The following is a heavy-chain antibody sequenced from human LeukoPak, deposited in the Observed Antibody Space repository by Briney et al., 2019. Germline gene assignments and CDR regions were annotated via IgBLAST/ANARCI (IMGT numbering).Heavy chain of an antibody. J-gene: IGHJ5*02. V-gene: IGHV4-39*07. CDR3: ARDAYYDILTGSARWFDP. CDR2: IYYSGST. Sequence: SETLSLTCTVSGGSISSSSYYWGWIRQPPGKGLEWIGSIYYSGSTYYNPSLKSRVTISVDTPKNQFSLKLSSVTAADTAVYYCARDAYYDILTGSARWFDPWGQGTLVTVSS. D-gene: IGHD3-9*01. CDR1: GGSISSSSYY.